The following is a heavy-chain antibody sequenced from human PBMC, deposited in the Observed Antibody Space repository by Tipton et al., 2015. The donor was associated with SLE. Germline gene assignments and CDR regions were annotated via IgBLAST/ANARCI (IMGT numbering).Heavy chain of an antibody. V-gene: IGHV4-38-2*02. D-gene: IGHD7-27*01. Sequence: GLVKPSETLSLTCTVSGYSISSDYWGWIRQPPGKGLEWIGNIYHSGSTYYNPSLRSRVAISVDQWKNQISLKLTTVTAADTAVYYCARDPGEGLKTLDVWGPGTMVTVSS. CDR1: GYSISSDY. J-gene: IGHJ3*01. CDR3: ARDPGEGLKTLDV. CDR2: IYHSGST.